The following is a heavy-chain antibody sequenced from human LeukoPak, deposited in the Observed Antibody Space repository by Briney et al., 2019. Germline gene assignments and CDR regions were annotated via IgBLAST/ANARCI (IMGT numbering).Heavy chain of an antibody. V-gene: IGHV1-2*04. J-gene: IGHJ4*02. CDR1: GYTFTGYY. D-gene: IGHD1-26*01. Sequence: ASVKVSCKASGYTFTGYYMHWVRQAPGQGLEWMGWINPNSGGTNYAQKFQGWVTMTRDTSISTAYMELSRLRSDDTAVYYCARGAVGATREFDYWGQGTLVTVSS. CDR2: INPNSGGT. CDR3: ARGAVGATREFDY.